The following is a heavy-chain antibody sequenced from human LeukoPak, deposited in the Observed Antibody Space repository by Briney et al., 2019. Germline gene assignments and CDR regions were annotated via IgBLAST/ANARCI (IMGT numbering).Heavy chain of an antibody. D-gene: IGHD5-18*01. CDR1: GYSFTNYW. CDR3: ARLQYSNGYVDY. V-gene: IGHV5-51*01. J-gene: IGHJ4*02. Sequence: PGESLKISCTGSGYSFTNYWIGWVRQMPGKGLEWMGIIYPDDSDTRYRPSFQGQVTISADKSIATAYLQWSSLKALDTAMYYCARLQYSNGYVDYWGQGTLVTVSS. CDR2: IYPDDSDT.